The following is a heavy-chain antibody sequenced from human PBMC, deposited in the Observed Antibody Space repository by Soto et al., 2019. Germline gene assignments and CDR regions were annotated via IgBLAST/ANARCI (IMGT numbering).Heavy chain of an antibody. Sequence: LRLYYAATGFTCSNYSLHSYRQAPGKVLAWVAAISYDGSIKYYADSVKGRFILSRDNSKIMLYLRMNSLTTEDTAVYYCATSPGGDMTTIIDYFDYWGQGTLVTVS. CDR1: GFTCSNYS. CDR3: ATSPGGDMTTIIDYFDY. CDR2: ISYDGSIK. V-gene: IGHV3-30-3*01. D-gene: IGHD4-4*01. J-gene: IGHJ4*02.